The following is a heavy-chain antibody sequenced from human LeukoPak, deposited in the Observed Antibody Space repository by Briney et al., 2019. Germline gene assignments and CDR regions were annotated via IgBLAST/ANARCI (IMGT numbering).Heavy chain of an antibody. CDR2: IIPIFGTA. Sequence: SVKVSCKASGGTFSSYAISWVRQAPGQGLEWMGGIIPIFGTANYAQKFQGRDTITTDESTSTAYMELSSLRSEDTAVYYCAESTTTASGLYYMDVWGKGTTVTVSS. V-gene: IGHV1-69*05. J-gene: IGHJ6*03. CDR3: AESTTTASGLYYMDV. CDR1: GGTFSSYA. D-gene: IGHD1-1*01.